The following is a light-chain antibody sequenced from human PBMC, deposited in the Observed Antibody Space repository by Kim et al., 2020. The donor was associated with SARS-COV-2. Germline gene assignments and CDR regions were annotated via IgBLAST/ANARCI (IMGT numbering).Light chain of an antibody. V-gene: IGLV3-1*01. CDR1: KLGEKY. J-gene: IGLJ3*02. CDR2: QDS. CDR3: HAWDSRTEV. Sequence: SYELTQPPSLSVSPGQTARIICSGEKLGEKYVGWYQQKPGRSPVMVIFQDSRRPSGIPERFSGSNSRNTATLTISGAQVMDEADYYCHAWDSRTEVFGGGTQLTVL.